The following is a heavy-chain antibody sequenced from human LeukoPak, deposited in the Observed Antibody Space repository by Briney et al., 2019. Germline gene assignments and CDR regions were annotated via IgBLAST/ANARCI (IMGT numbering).Heavy chain of an antibody. J-gene: IGHJ5*02. CDR2: IYHSGST. V-gene: IGHV4-38-2*02. CDR1: GYSISSGYY. D-gene: IGHD3-10*01. CDR3: ARDSGTTGEVKFDP. Sequence: SETLSLTCTISGYSISSGYYWGWIRQPPGKGLEWIGSIYHSGSTYYNPSLKSRVTISVDTSKNQFSLKLKSVTAADTAVYYCARDSGTTGEVKFDPWGQGTLVTVSS.